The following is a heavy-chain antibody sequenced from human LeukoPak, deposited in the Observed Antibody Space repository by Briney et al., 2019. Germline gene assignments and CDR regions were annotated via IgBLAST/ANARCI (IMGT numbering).Heavy chain of an antibody. CDR2: INSDGSST. J-gene: IGHJ4*02. V-gene: IGHV3-74*01. CDR1: GFTFSNYW. CDR3: AKGGATVIDY. Sequence: GESLKISCAASGFTFSNYWMHWVRQAPGKGLVWVSRINSDGSSTTSADSVKGRFTISRDNAKNTLYLQMNSLRAEDTAVYYCAKGGATVIDYWGQGTLVTVSS. D-gene: IGHD4-17*01.